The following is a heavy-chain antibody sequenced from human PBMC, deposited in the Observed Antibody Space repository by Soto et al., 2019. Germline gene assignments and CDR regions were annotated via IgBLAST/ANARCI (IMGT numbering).Heavy chain of an antibody. D-gene: IGHD6-19*01. V-gene: IGHV4-39*07. CDR3: ARSSSGWTLYYFDY. CDR1: GGSISSGSYY. Sequence: SETLSLTCSVSGGSISSGSYYWGWIRQTPGRGLEWIASMYHGGTTYSNPSLKSRVTISVDTSKNQFSLKLSSVTAADTAVYYCARSSSGWTLYYFDYWGQGTLVTVSS. J-gene: IGHJ4*02. CDR2: MYHGGTT.